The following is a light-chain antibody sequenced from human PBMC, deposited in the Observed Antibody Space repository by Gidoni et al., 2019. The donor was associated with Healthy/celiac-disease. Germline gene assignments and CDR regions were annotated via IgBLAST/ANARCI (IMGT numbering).Light chain of an antibody. Sequence: QSALTQPASVSGSPGQSITISCTGSSSDIGDYDFVSWYQQHPGEAPQLVIYDVTNRPSGIPDRSSGFKSGNTASLTISGLQAEDEADYYCSSYSITAPVVFGGGTRLTVL. CDR2: DVT. CDR3: SSYSITAPVV. J-gene: IGLJ3*02. CDR1: SSDIGDYDF. V-gene: IGLV2-14*03.